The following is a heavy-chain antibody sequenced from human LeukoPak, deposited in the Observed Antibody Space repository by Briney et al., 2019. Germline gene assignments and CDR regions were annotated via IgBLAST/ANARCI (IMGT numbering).Heavy chain of an antibody. CDR1: GYTFTSYD. J-gene: IGHJ6*03. V-gene: IGHV1-8*03. CDR2: MNPNSGNT. D-gene: IGHD1-14*01. CDR3: ARGRMARPTRLYYMDV. Sequence: ASVKVSCKASGYTFTSYDINWVRQATGQGLEWLGWMNPNSGNTGYAQKFQGRVTITRNTSIRTAYMELSSLRSEDTAVYYCARGRMARPTRLYYMDVWGKGTTVTVSS.